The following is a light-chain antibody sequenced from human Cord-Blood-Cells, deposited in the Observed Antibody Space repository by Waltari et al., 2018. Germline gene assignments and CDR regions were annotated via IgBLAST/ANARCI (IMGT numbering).Light chain of an antibody. CDR2: AAS. Sequence: DIQMTQSPSSLSASVGDRFTITCRASQSISSYLNWYQQKPGKARKLLIYAASSLQSGVPSRFSGSGSGTDFTLTISSRQPEAFATYYCQQSYSILYSVGQGTKLEIK. V-gene: IGKV1-39*01. CDR3: QQSYSILYS. J-gene: IGKJ2*03. CDR1: QSISSY.